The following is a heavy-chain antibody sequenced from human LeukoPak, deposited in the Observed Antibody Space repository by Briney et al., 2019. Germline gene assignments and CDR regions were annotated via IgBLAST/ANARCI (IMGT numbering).Heavy chain of an antibody. CDR3: ARDKAHSYGRYFDP. Sequence: SETLSLTCSVAGGSISTYYWNWIRQTPGKGPEWIGHIANGNSDYNPSLKSRVIISVDTSKNQFSLKLASVTAADTAMYYCARDKAHSYGRYFDPWGQGAPFIVSS. CDR1: GGSISTYY. J-gene: IGHJ5*02. D-gene: IGHD5-18*01. V-gene: IGHV4-59*01. CDR2: IANGNS.